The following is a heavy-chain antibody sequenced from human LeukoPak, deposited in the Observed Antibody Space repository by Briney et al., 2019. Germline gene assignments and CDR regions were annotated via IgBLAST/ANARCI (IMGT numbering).Heavy chain of an antibody. CDR1: GFSFRNAW. CDR3: TTGSPYSGSLFDH. J-gene: IGHJ4*02. V-gene: IGHV3-15*01. D-gene: IGHD1-26*01. Sequence: GGSLRLSCAASGFSFRNAWMSWVRQAPGKGLEWVGRIKSKTDGGTTDHAAPVKGRFSISRDDSKNTLYLQMNSLKTEDTAMYYCTTGSPYSGSLFDHWGQGTLVTVSS. CDR2: IKSKTDGGTT.